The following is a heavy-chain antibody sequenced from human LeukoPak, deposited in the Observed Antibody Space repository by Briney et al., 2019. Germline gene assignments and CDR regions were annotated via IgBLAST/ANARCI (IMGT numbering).Heavy chain of an antibody. CDR1: GFTFTNFW. Sequence: AGGSLRLSCAASGFTFTNFWMTWVRQVPGKGLEWVSAISGSGGSTYYADSVKGRFTISRDNSKNSLYLQMNSLRAEDTAVYYCARDLSGFWSGYLTSLGYWGQGTLVTVSS. D-gene: IGHD3-3*01. V-gene: IGHV3-23*01. CDR2: ISGSGGST. CDR3: ARDLSGFWSGYLTSLGY. J-gene: IGHJ4*02.